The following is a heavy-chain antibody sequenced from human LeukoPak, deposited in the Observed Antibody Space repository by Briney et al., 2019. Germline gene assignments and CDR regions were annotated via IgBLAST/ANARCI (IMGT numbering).Heavy chain of an antibody. J-gene: IGHJ6*02. CDR1: GYTFTSYA. V-gene: IGHV1-3*01. D-gene: IGHD6-13*01. CDR2: INAGNGNT. Sequence: WASVKVSCKASGYTFTSYAMHWVRQAPGQRLEWMGWINAGNGNTKYSQKFQGRVTITRDTSASTAYMELSSLRSEDTAVYYCAREDSSSWYAPGVGYYGMDVWGQGTLVTVSS. CDR3: AREDSSSWYAPGVGYYGMDV.